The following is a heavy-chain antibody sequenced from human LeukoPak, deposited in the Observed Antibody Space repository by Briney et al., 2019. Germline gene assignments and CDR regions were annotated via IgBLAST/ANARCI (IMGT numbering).Heavy chain of an antibody. CDR1: GGTFRNYI. Sequence: ASVKVSCKASGGTFRNYIFSWVRQAPGQGLEWMGWISAYNGNTNYAQKLQGRVTMTTDTSTSTAYMELRSLRSDDTAVYYCARVGYSSSWGFDYWGQGTLVTVSS. CDR2: ISAYNGNT. J-gene: IGHJ4*02. CDR3: ARVGYSSSWGFDY. V-gene: IGHV1-18*01. D-gene: IGHD6-13*01.